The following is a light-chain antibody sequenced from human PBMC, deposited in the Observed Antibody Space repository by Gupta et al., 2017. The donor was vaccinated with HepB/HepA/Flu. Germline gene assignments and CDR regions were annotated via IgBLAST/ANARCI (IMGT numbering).Light chain of an antibody. CDR1: RSVSIY. V-gene: IGKV3-11*01. J-gene: IGKJ2*04. Sequence: EIVLTQSPATLSLSPGERATFSCRASRSVSIYLAWYQQKPGQPPRLLIYDASNRATGIPARFSGSGSGTDFTLTISSLEPEDFAVYYCQQRSNWPRSFGQGTKLEIK. CDR2: DAS. CDR3: QQRSNWPRS.